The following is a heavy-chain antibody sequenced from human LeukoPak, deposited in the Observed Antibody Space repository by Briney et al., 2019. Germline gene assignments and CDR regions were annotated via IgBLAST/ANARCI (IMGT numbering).Heavy chain of an antibody. CDR1: GFTVSSNY. Sequence: GGSLRLSCAASGFTVSSNYMSWVRQAPGKGLEWVSVIYSGGSTYYADSVKGRFTISRDNSKNTLYLQMNSLRAEDTAVYYCAKGRMATISNFDYWGQGTLVTVSS. CDR3: AKGRMATISNFDY. J-gene: IGHJ4*02. D-gene: IGHD5-24*01. CDR2: IYSGGST. V-gene: IGHV3-66*01.